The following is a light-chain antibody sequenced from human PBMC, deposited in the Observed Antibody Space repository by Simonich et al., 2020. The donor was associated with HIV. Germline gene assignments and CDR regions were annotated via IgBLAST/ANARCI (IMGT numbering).Light chain of an antibody. CDR2: DVS. CDR1: TSAFADYNY. CDR3: SSYTSSSTWV. Sequence: QSALTHPASVSRSPGQSITISCTGTTSAFADYNYVSWYQQHPGKAPKLMIYDVSNRTAGGSNRFSGSKSGSTASLPISGLQAEDEADYYCSSYTSSSTWVFGGGTKLTVL. V-gene: IGLV2-14*03. J-gene: IGLJ3*02.